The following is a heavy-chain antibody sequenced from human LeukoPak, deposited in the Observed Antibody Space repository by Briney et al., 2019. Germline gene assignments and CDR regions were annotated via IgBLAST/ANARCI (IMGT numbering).Heavy chain of an antibody. CDR3: ARVNFWSGYSPYYYYYMDV. V-gene: IGHV4-59*11. CDR2: IYYSGST. CDR1: GGSISSHY. D-gene: IGHD3-3*01. J-gene: IGHJ6*03. Sequence: PSETLSLTCTVSGGSISSHYWSWIRQPPGKGLEWIGYIYYSGSTNYNPSLKRRVTISVDTSKNQFSLKLSSVTAADTAVYYCARVNFWSGYSPYYYYYMDVWGKGTTVTVSS.